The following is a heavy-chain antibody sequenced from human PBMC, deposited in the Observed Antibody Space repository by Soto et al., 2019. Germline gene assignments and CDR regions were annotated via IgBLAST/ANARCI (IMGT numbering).Heavy chain of an antibody. CDR3: ARGGIAAAGIDYGMDV. CDR1: GFTFSSYA. J-gene: IGHJ6*02. D-gene: IGHD6-13*01. V-gene: IGHV3-30-3*01. Sequence: GGSLRLSCAASGFTFSSYAMHWVRQAPGKGLEWVAVISYDGSNKYYADSVKGRFTISRDNSKNTLYLQMNGLGAEDTAVYYCARGGIAAAGIDYGMDVWGQGTTVTVSS. CDR2: ISYDGSNK.